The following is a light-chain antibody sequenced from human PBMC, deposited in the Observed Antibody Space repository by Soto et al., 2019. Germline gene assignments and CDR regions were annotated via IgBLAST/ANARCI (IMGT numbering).Light chain of an antibody. CDR1: QSFNSIY. V-gene: IGKV3-20*01. CDR3: QQYGSSPPIT. J-gene: IGKJ5*01. CDR2: GAS. Sequence: EIVLTQSPGTLSLSPGERATLSCRASQSFNSIYLAWYQQKPGQAPRLLIYGASSRATGIPDRFSGSGSGTDFTLTISRLEPEDFAVYYCQQYGSSPPITFGQGTRLRL.